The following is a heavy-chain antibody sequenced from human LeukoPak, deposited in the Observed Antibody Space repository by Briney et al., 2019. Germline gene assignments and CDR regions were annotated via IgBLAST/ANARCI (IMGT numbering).Heavy chain of an antibody. CDR3: ARPYDTRGYFPDY. CDR1: GFTFSSYA. D-gene: IGHD3-22*01. CDR2: ISRGSDHI. V-gene: IGHV3-21*01. Sequence: GGSLRLSCAASGFTFSSYAMNWVRQAPGRGLEWVSSISRGSDHIFYADSMKGRFTISRDNAKNSLYLQMNSLGAEDTAVYYCARPYDTRGYFPDYWGQGTLVTVSS. J-gene: IGHJ4*02.